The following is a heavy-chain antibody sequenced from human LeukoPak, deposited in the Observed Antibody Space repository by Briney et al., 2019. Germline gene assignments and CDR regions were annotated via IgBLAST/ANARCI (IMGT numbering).Heavy chain of an antibody. CDR3: ARLPIVVITSGGY. CDR2: IYSGGST. D-gene: IGHD3-22*01. CDR1: GFTVSSNY. V-gene: IGHV3-53*01. Sequence: GGSLRLSCAASGFTVSSNYMSWVRQAPGKGLEWVSVIYSGGSTYYADSVKGRFTILRDNSKNTLYLQMNSLRAEDTAVYYCARLPIVVITSGGYWGQGTLVTVSS. J-gene: IGHJ4*02.